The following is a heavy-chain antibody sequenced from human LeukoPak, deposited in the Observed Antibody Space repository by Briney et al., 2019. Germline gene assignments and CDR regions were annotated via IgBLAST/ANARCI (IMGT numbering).Heavy chain of an antibody. J-gene: IGHJ4*02. V-gene: IGHV3-30*02. Sequence: GGSLRLSCAASGFTFSNYAIHWVRQAPGKGLEWVAIIWYGGSTKYYADSVKGRFTISRDNSKNTLYLQMNSLRAEDTAVYYCAKGEYYYDSSGYPDYWGQGTLVTVSS. D-gene: IGHD3-22*01. CDR3: AKGEYYYDSSGYPDY. CDR2: IWYGGSTK. CDR1: GFTFSNYA.